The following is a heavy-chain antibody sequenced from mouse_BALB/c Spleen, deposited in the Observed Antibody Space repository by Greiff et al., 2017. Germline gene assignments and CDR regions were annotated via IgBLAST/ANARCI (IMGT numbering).Heavy chain of an antibody. Sequence: QVQLQQPGAELVKPGASVKLSCKASGFNFTSYYMHWVKQRPGQGLEWIGEINPCNGRTDYNEKFKSKATLTVDKSSSTAYLQLSSLTSEDSAVYYCAGCGGYYNFFAYWGQGTPVTVSA. CDR3: AGCGGYYNFFAY. V-gene: IGHV1S81*02. J-gene: IGHJ3*01. CDR2: INPCNGRT. D-gene: IGHD2-4*01. CDR1: GFNFTSYY.